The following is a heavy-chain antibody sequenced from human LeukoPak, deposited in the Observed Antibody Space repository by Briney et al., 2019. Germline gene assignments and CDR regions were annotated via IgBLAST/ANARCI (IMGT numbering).Heavy chain of an antibody. V-gene: IGHV1-2*02. CDR2: INPNSGGT. Sequence: ASVKVSCKASGYTFTGYYMHWVRQAPGQGLEWMGWINPNSGGTNHAQKFQGRVTMTRDTSISTAYMELCRLRSDDTAVYYCARAPTPQLPFDYWGQGTLVTVSS. CDR1: GYTFTGYY. D-gene: IGHD2-2*01. CDR3: ARAPTPQLPFDY. J-gene: IGHJ4*02.